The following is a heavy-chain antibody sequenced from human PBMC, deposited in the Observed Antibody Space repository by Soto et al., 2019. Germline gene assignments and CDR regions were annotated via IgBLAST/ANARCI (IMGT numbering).Heavy chain of an antibody. J-gene: IGHJ6*02. CDR2: IIPIFGTA. CDR3: ARDGLSLRNYYYYSMDV. D-gene: IGHD3-22*01. CDR1: GGTFSSYA. V-gene: IGHV1-69*01. Sequence: QVQLVQSGAEVKKPGSSVKVSCNASGGTFSSYAISWVRQAPGQGLEWMGGIIPIFGTANYAQKFQGRVTITADESTSTAYMELSSLRSEDTAVYYCARDGLSLRNYYYYSMDVWGQGPTVTVSS.